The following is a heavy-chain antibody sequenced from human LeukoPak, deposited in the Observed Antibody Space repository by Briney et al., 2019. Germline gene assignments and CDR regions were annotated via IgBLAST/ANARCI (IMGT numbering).Heavy chain of an antibody. D-gene: IGHD2-2*01. V-gene: IGHV3-21*01. CDR3: ARNLGSTSEFDP. CDR1: GFTFSSYS. Sequence: GGSLRLSCAASGFTFSSYSMNWVRQAPGKGLEWVSSISSSSSYIYYADSVKGRFTIPRDNEKNSLYLQMNGLRAEDTAVYYCARNLGSTSEFDPWGQGTLVTVSS. J-gene: IGHJ5*02. CDR2: ISSSSSYI.